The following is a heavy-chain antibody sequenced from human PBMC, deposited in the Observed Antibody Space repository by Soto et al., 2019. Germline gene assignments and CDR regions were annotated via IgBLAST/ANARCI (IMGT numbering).Heavy chain of an antibody. Sequence: PGGSLRLSCAASGFTVSSNYMSWVRQAPGKGLEWVSVIYSGGSTYYADSVKGRFTISRDNSKNTLYLQMNSLRAEDTAVYYCARVHGDLRYFGGRPYGMDVWGQGTTVTVSS. V-gene: IGHV3-66*01. D-gene: IGHD3-9*01. J-gene: IGHJ6*02. CDR1: GFTVSSNY. CDR2: IYSGGST. CDR3: ARVHGDLRYFGGRPYGMDV.